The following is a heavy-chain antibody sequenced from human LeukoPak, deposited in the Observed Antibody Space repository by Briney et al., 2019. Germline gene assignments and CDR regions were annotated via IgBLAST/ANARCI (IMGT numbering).Heavy chain of an antibody. V-gene: IGHV4-61*02. Sequence: SETLSLTCTVSGGSISSGSYYWGWIRQPAGKGLEWIGRIYTSGSTNYNPSLKSRVTISVDTSKNQFSLKLSSVTAADTAVYYCARHVWDYGGNSWAFDIWGQGTMVTVSS. J-gene: IGHJ3*02. CDR2: IYTSGST. CDR3: ARHVWDYGGNSWAFDI. CDR1: GGSISSGSYY. D-gene: IGHD4-23*01.